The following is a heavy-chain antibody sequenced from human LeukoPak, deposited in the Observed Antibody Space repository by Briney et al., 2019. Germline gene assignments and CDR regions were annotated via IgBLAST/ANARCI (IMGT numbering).Heavy chain of an antibody. CDR3: AKVLLYYGDYDPFDY. D-gene: IGHD4-17*01. Sequence: GGSLTLSCAASGFTFSNYGMHWVRQAPGKGLAWVAFIRYDGSNKYYADSVKGRFTISRDTSKNTLYLQMNSLRAEDTAVYYCAKVLLYYGDYDPFDYWGQGTLVTVSS. J-gene: IGHJ4*02. CDR1: GFTFSNYG. CDR2: IRYDGSNK. V-gene: IGHV3-30*02.